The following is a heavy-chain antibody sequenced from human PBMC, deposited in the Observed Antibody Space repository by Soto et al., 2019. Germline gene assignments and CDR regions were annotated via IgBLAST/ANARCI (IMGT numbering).Heavy chain of an antibody. Sequence: QVHLVQSGAEVKKPGASVKVSCKASGYTFTSYGITWVRQAPGQGLEWRGWISAHNGNTDYAQKLQGRVIVTRDASPSTAYMERRSLISDDTAVYYCARGRYGDYWGQGALVTVSS. CDR1: GYTFTSYG. CDR2: ISAHNGNT. V-gene: IGHV1-18*01. CDR3: ARGRYGDY. D-gene: IGHD1-1*01. J-gene: IGHJ4*02.